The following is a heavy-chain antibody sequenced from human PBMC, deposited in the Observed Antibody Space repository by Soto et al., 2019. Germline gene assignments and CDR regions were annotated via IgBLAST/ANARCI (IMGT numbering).Heavy chain of an antibody. J-gene: IGHJ1*01. V-gene: IGHV1-2*04. D-gene: IGHD6-19*01. CDR2: INPNSGGT. Sequence: ASVKVSCKASGYTFTGYYMHWVRQAPGQGLEWLGWINPNSGGTNCAQKFQGWVTMTRDTSISTAYMELSRLTSDDTAIYYCARQRYSSGWNYFQHWGQGTLVTVSS. CDR3: ARQRYSSGWNYFQH. CDR1: GYTFTGYY.